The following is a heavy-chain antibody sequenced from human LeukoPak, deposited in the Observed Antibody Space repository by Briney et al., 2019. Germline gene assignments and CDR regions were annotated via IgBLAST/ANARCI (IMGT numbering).Heavy chain of an antibody. CDR3: ARAPWFGALSGSNWFDP. D-gene: IGHD3-10*01. Sequence: SQTLSLTCAISGDSVSSNSAAWNWIRQSPSRGLEWLGRTYYRSKWYNDYAVSVKSRITINPDTSKNQFSLQLNSVTPEDTAVYYCARAPWFGALSGSNWFDPWGQGTLVTVSS. CDR1: GDSVSSNSAA. V-gene: IGHV6-1*01. CDR2: TYYRSKWYN. J-gene: IGHJ5*02.